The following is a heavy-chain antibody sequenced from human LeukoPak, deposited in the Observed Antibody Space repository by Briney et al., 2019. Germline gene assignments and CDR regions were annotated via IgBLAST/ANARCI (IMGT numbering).Heavy chain of an antibody. CDR3: ATRATVTTRRYGMDV. D-gene: IGHD4-17*01. Sequence: PGRCLRLSCAASGFTFSSYGMHWVRQAPGKGLEWVAVIWYDGSNKYYADSVKGRFTISRDNSKNSLYLQMNSLRAEDTAVYYCATRATVTTRRYGMDVWGQGTTVTVSS. J-gene: IGHJ6*02. CDR1: GFTFSSYG. V-gene: IGHV3-33*01. CDR2: IWYDGSNK.